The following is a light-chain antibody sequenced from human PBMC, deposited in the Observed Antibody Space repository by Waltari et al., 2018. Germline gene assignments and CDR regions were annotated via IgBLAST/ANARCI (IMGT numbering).Light chain of an antibody. CDR2: CTS. Sequence: AIQMTQSPSSLSASVGDRVTITCRASQGIRDDLGWYQQKPGNAPKLLIYCTSILQSGVPSRFSGSGSDTDFTLTISSPQPEDFATYYCLQDHSYPRTFGQGTRVEIK. CDR1: QGIRDD. CDR3: LQDHSYPRT. V-gene: IGKV1-6*01. J-gene: IGKJ1*01.